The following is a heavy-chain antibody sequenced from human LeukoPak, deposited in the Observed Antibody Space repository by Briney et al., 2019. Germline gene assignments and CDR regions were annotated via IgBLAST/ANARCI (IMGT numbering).Heavy chain of an antibody. V-gene: IGHV1-8*03. J-gene: IGHJ6*03. D-gene: IGHD6-19*01. CDR3: ARRAVDNSYYYYMDV. CDR1: GYTFTSYD. Sequence: ASVKVSCQDSGYTFTSYDINWVRQVTGQGLEWMGWMNPKSGNTGYAQKFQGRVTITRNTSISTAYMEVSSLRYEDTAVYYCARRAVDNSYYYYMDVWGKGTTVTVSS. CDR2: MNPKSGNT.